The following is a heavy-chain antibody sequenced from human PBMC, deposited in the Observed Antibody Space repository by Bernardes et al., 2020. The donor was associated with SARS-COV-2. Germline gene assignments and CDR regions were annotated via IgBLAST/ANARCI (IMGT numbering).Heavy chain of an antibody. D-gene: IGHD5-18*01. CDR2: INHSGST. J-gene: IGHJ4*02. V-gene: IGHV4-34*01. CDR3: ARGGGTAMGTFDY. Sequence: SETLSLTCAVYGGSFSGYYWSWIRQPPGPGLEWIGEINHSGSTNYNPSLKSRVTISVDTSKNQFSLKLSSVTAADTAVYYCARGGGTAMGTFDYWGQGTLVTVSS. CDR1: GGSFSGYY.